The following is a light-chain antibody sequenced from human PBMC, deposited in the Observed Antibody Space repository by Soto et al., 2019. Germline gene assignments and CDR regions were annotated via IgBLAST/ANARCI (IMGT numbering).Light chain of an antibody. Sequence: EIVMTQSPATLSVSPGERATLSCRAAQSVSSNLAWYQPKPGQAPRLLIYGASTRATGIPARFSGSGSGTEFTLTISSLQSEDFAVYYCLQYNNWPYTFGQGTKLEIK. J-gene: IGKJ2*01. V-gene: IGKV3-15*01. CDR3: LQYNNWPYT. CDR1: QSVSSN. CDR2: GAS.